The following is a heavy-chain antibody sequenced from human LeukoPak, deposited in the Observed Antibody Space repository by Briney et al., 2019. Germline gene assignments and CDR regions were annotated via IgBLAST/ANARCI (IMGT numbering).Heavy chain of an antibody. V-gene: IGHV4-39*01. Sequence: ASETLSLTCTVSGDSFSNSDFFWGWIRQPPGKGLEWIANINYSGTIYYNPSLKSRVTMSRDTSKNQFSLKLSSVTAADTAVYYCARGTEAGSFYYAYWGQGALVTVSA. CDR2: INYSGTI. CDR3: ARGTEAGSFYYAY. CDR1: GDSFSNSDFF. J-gene: IGHJ4*02. D-gene: IGHD1-26*01.